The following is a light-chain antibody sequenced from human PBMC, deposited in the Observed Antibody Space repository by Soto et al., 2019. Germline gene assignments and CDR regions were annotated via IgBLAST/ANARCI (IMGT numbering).Light chain of an antibody. CDR2: DAS. Sequence: EIVLTQSPGTLSLSPGERATLSCRASQSVSSSYLALYQHKPGHAPKPLIDDASTRATGIPARFRGSGSGTDFTLTISSLEPEDFAVYYCQQRSNWTFGQGTKVDIK. CDR3: QQRSNWT. V-gene: IGKV3D-20*02. J-gene: IGKJ1*01. CDR1: QSVSSSY.